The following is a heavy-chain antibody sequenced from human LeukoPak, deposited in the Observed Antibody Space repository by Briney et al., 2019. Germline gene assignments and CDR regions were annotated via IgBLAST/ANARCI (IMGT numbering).Heavy chain of an antibody. CDR3: AREWGAAADY. J-gene: IGHJ4*02. CDR2: ISTDGSST. Sequence: PGGSLRLSCAASGFTFSNYWMHWVRQAPGKGLVWVSRISTDGSSTTYADSVKGRFTLSRDNSKNTLYVQMNSLRREDTAVYYCAREWGAAADYWGQGTLVTVSS. CDR1: GFTFSNYW. D-gene: IGHD6-13*01. V-gene: IGHV3-74*03.